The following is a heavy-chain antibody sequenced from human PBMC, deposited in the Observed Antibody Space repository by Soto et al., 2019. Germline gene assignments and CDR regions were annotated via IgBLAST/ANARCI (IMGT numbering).Heavy chain of an antibody. Sequence: WESLKIPCKGSGYSFAGYWITWVRQKPGKGLEWMGRIDPSDSQTYYSPSFRGHVTISVTKSITTVFLQWSSLRASDTAMYYCARQIYDSGTGPNFQYYFDSWGQGTPVTVSS. CDR2: IDPSDSQT. D-gene: IGHD6-13*01. J-gene: IGHJ4*02. CDR1: GYSFAGYW. V-gene: IGHV5-10-1*01. CDR3: ARQIYDSGTGPNFQYYFDS.